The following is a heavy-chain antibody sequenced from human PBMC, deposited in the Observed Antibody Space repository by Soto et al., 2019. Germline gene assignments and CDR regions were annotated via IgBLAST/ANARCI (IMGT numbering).Heavy chain of an antibody. Sequence: WASVKVSCKASGGTFSSYAISWVRQAPGQGLEWMGGIIPIFGTANYAQKFQGRVTITADKSTSTAYMELSSLRSEDTAVYYCARVDIVVVPAAITPLGPPADYYYGMDVWGQGTTVTVSS. V-gene: IGHV1-69*06. CDR2: IIPIFGTA. D-gene: IGHD2-2*02. CDR1: GGTFSSYA. J-gene: IGHJ6*02. CDR3: ARVDIVVVPAAITPLGPPADYYYGMDV.